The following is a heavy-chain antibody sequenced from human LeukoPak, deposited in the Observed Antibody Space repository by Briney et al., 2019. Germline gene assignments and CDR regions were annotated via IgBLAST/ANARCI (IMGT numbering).Heavy chain of an antibody. CDR1: GFTFSSYA. CDR2: IYYSGST. Sequence: GSLRLSCAASGFTFSSYAMSWVRQAPGKGLEWIGYIYYSGSTNYNPSLKSRVTISVDTSKNQFSLKLSSVTAADTAVYYCARHSPTYDFWSGYYPLLFDYWGQGTLVTVSS. J-gene: IGHJ4*02. D-gene: IGHD3-3*01. CDR3: ARHSPTYDFWSGYYPLLFDY. V-gene: IGHV4-59*08.